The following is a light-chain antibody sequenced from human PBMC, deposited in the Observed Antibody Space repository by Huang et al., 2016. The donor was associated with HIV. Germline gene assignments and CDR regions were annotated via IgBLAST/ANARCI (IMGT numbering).Light chain of an antibody. V-gene: IGKV1-NL1*01. CDR3: QQYYSTPLYT. CDR2: ASS. CDR1: QGISNY. Sequence: DIQMTQSPSSLSASVGDRVTITCLASQGISNYLAWYQQKPGKAPKLLLYASSRLESGVPSRFSGSGSGTDYTLTISSLQPEDFATYYCQQYYSTPLYTFGQGTKLEIK. J-gene: IGKJ2*01.